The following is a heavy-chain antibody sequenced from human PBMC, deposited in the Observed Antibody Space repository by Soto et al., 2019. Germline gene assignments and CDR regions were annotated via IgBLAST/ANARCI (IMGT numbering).Heavy chain of an antibody. V-gene: IGHV3-23*01. CDR2: VSGGGDST. CDR3: AKASRGSGGSYYYFNL. J-gene: IGHJ4*02. CDR1: EFTFSNYA. D-gene: IGHD2-15*01. Sequence: GGSLRLSCAASEFTFSNYAMSWVRQAPGKGLEWVSAVSGGGDSTYYADSVKGRFTISRDNSKNTLSLQMNSLRAEDTAVYHCAKASRGSGGSYYYFNLWGQGTLVTVSS.